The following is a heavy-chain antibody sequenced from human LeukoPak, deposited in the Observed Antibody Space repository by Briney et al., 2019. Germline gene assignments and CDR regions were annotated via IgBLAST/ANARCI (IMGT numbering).Heavy chain of an antibody. CDR1: GGSISSGGYY. Sequence: SETLSLTCPVSGGSISSGGYYWSWIRQPPGKGLEWIGYIYHSGSTYYNPSLKSRVTISVDRSKNQFSLKLSSVTAADTAVYYCARNRDGYNSFDYWGQGTLVTVSS. J-gene: IGHJ4*02. D-gene: IGHD5-24*01. CDR3: ARNRDGYNSFDY. V-gene: IGHV4-30-2*01. CDR2: IYHSGST.